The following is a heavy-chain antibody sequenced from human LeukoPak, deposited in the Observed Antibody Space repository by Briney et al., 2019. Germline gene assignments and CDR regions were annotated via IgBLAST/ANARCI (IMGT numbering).Heavy chain of an antibody. CDR1: GFTFDDYA. CDR2: ISWNSGSI. J-gene: IGHJ4*02. D-gene: IGHD7-27*01. Sequence: PGGSLRLSSEASGFTFDDYAMHWVRQAPGKGLEWVSGISWNSGSIGYADSVKGRFTISRDNAKNSLYLQMNSLRAEDTALYYCAKDGVTGGFDYWGQGTLVTVSS. CDR3: AKDGVTGGFDY. V-gene: IGHV3-9*01.